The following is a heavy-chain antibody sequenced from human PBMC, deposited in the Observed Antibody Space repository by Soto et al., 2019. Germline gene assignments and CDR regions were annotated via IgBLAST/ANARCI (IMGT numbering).Heavy chain of an antibody. CDR3: AKRSCSTTTCVREIDS. D-gene: IGHD2-2*01. CDR1: RFTFSSSG. Sequence: SLRLSCAACRFTFSSSGMNWVRQTPGKGLEWVSTISGSGGDTYYAGSIKSRVTISRDNYKKTVYLQMNSLRAEDTATYYCAKRSCSTTTCVREIDSWGKRPLVTVSS. J-gene: IGHJ4*02. CDR2: ISGSGGDT. V-gene: IGHV3-23*01.